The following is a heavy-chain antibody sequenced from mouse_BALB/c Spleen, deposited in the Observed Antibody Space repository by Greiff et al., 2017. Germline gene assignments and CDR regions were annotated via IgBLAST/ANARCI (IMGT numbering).Heavy chain of an antibody. Sequence: VKLQESGPELVRPGVSVKISCKGSGYTFTDYAMHWVKQSHAKSLEWIGVISTYYGNTNYNQKFKGKATMTVDKSSSTAYMELARLTSEDSAIYYCATYYYAMDYWGQGTSVTVSS. J-gene: IGHJ4*01. D-gene: IGHD2-10*01. V-gene: IGHV1-67*01. CDR1: GYTFTDYA. CDR3: ATYYYAMDY. CDR2: ISTYYGNT.